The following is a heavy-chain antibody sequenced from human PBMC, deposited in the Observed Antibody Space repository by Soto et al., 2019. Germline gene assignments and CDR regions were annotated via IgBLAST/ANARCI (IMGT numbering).Heavy chain of an antibody. Sequence: SETLSLTCTVSGGSISSSSYYWGWIRQPPGKGLEWIGSIYYSGSTYYNPSLKSRVTISVDTSKNQFSLKLSSVTAADTAVYYCARLGAPQFVSDYYDSSGYYYFDYWGQGTLVTVSS. CDR3: ARLGAPQFVSDYYDSSGYYYFDY. V-gene: IGHV4-39*01. CDR2: IYYSGST. J-gene: IGHJ4*02. D-gene: IGHD3-22*01. CDR1: GGSISSSSYY.